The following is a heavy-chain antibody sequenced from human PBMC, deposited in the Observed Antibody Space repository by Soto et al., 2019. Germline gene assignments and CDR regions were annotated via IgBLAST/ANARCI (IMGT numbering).Heavy chain of an antibody. CDR3: TISIGSGGVIGGFDY. J-gene: IGHJ4*02. D-gene: IGHD3-16*02. CDR2: ILPMFDRP. CDR1: GGTFNTYA. Sequence: QVQVVQSETEVKKPGSAVRVSCKASGGTFNTYAMNWVRQAPGQGLEWMGGILPMFDRPRYAQKFQGRVTITVDEPTTTAYMELSSLRSDDTAVYYCTISIGSGGVIGGFDYWGQGTLVTVSS. V-gene: IGHV1-69*01.